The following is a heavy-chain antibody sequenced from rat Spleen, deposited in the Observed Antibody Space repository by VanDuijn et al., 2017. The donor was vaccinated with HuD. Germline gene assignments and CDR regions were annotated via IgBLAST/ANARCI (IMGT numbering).Heavy chain of an antibody. CDR1: GFSLTSYH. CDR2: IWSNGGT. D-gene: IGHD1-10*01. Sequence: QVQLKESGPGLVQPSQTLSLTCTVSGFSLTSYHVSRVRQPPGKGLEWMGVIWSNGGTDYNSLLKSRLSISRDTSKSQVFLKMNSLRSEDTATYYCARMDTGTTTYYFDYWGQGVMVTVSS. CDR3: ARMDTGTTTYYFDY. J-gene: IGHJ2*01. V-gene: IGHV2-43*01.